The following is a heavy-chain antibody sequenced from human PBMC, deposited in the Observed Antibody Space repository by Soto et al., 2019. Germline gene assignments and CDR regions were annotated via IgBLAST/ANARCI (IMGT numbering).Heavy chain of an antibody. D-gene: IGHD6-13*01. Sequence: QVQLQESGPGLVKPSQTLSLTCTVSGGSISSVGYYWSWIRQPPGEGLEWIAYIHHSGGTYYNPSLKTRVTISVDTSKNQFSLRLSYVTAADTAVYYCARDGGAAADLDPWGQGTLVTVSS. CDR2: IHHSGGT. J-gene: IGHJ5*02. CDR1: GGSISSVGYY. CDR3: ARDGGAAADLDP. V-gene: IGHV4-31*03.